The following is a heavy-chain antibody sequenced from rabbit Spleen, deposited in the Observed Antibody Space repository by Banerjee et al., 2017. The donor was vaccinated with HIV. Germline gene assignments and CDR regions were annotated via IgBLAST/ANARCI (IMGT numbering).Heavy chain of an antibody. CDR1: GFSFSSGYD. V-gene: IGHV1S45*01. CDR2: IYTGSSGST. J-gene: IGHJ3*01. CDR3: ARDLAGVIGWNFGW. D-gene: IGHD4-1*01. Sequence: QEQLVESGGGLVKPGASLTLTCKASGFSFSSGYDMCWVRQAPGKGLEWIGCIYTGSSGSTYYASWAKGRFTITRSTSLNTVTLQLNSLTAADTATYFCARDLAGVIGWNFGWWGQGTLVTVS.